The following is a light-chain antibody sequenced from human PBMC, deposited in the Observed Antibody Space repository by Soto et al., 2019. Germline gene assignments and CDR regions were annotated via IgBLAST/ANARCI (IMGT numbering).Light chain of an antibody. CDR2: GNS. CDR3: QSYASSS. V-gene: IGLV1-40*01. J-gene: IGLJ3*02. CDR1: SSNIGAGYD. Sequence: QPVLTQPPSVSGAPGQRVTISCTGSSSNIGAGYDVHWYQQLPGTAPKLLIYGNSNRPSGVPDRFSGSKSGTSASLAITGHQAEDEADYYCQSYASSSFGGGTKLTVL.